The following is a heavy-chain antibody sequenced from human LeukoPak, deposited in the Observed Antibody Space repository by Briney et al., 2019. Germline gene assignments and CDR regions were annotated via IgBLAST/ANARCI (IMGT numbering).Heavy chain of an antibody. J-gene: IGHJ4*02. CDR1: GGSISSGSYY. CDR2: IYTSGST. CDR3: ARASYSYDISGWVPFDY. V-gene: IGHV4-61*02. D-gene: IGHD3-22*01. Sequence: SETLSLTCTVSGGSISSGSYYWSWIRQPAGKGLEWIGRIYTSGSTNYNPSLKSRVTISVDTSKNQFSLRLSSVTAADTAVYYCARASYSYDISGWVPFDYWDQGTLVTVSS.